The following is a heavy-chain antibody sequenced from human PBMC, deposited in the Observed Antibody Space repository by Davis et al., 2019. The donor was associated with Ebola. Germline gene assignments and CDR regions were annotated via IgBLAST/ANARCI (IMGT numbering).Heavy chain of an antibody. D-gene: IGHD6-13*01. CDR2: IHYSGST. CDR3: ARVSKAAAGSFYYYYYYYGMDV. V-gene: IGHV4-59*11. Sequence: PSETLSLTCTVSGGSITSSHYWSWIRQPPGKGLEWIGYIHYSGSTNYNSSLQSRVTISLDTSKRQFSLKLNSVTAADTAVYYCARVSKAAAGSFYYYYYYYGMDVWGQGTTVTVSS. CDR1: GGSITSSHY. J-gene: IGHJ6*02.